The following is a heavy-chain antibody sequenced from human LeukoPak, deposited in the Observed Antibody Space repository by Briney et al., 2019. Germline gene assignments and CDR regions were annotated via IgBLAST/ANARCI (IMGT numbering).Heavy chain of an antibody. Sequence: SGGSLRLSCAVSVITVTNAWMIWVRQAPGKGLEWVGRIKSKADGGTTDYAAPVKGRFTISRDDSKNTLYLQMDSLKTEDTAVYYCTTPFVFGYKFGFEARYWGQGSLVTVSS. CDR2: IKSKADGGTT. CDR1: VITVTNAW. J-gene: IGHJ4*02. D-gene: IGHD1-1*01. V-gene: IGHV3-15*01. CDR3: TTPFVFGYKFGFEARY.